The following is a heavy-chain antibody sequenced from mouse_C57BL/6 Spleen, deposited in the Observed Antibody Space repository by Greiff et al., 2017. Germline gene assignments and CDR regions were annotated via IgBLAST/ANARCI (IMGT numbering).Heavy chain of an antibody. CDR1: GYTFTDHT. Sequence: VQLQQSDAELVKPGASVKISCKVSGYTFTDHTIHWMKQRPEQGLEWIGYIYPRDGSTKYNEKFKGKATLTADKSSSTAYMQLNSLTSEDSAVYFCARWRVSLYGSSYDYYAMDYWGQGTSVTVSS. CDR2: IYPRDGST. CDR3: ARWRVSLYGSSYDYYAMDY. D-gene: IGHD1-1*01. J-gene: IGHJ4*01. V-gene: IGHV1-78*01.